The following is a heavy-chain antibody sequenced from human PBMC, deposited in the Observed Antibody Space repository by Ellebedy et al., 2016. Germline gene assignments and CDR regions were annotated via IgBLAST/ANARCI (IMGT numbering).Heavy chain of an antibody. V-gene: IGHV1-8*01. Sequence: ASVKVSCKASGYTFTSYDINWVRQATGQGLEWMGWMNPNSGNTGYAQKFQGRVTMTRNTSISTAYMELSSLRSEDTAVYYCARGKARLGSGSYSPFDYWGQGTLVTLSS. J-gene: IGHJ4*02. CDR1: GYTFTSYD. D-gene: IGHD3-10*01. CDR2: MNPNSGNT. CDR3: ARGKARLGSGSYSPFDY.